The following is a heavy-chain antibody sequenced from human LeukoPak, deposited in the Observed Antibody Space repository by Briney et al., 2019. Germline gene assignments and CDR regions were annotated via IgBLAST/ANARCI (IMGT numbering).Heavy chain of an antibody. J-gene: IGHJ4*02. CDR2: MSFDGSHE. CDR1: GFSFNNYR. V-gene: IGHV3-30*03. D-gene: IGHD2-15*01. Sequence: GGSLRLSCVASGFSFNNYRMTWVRQAPGKGLEWVAIMSFDGSHERYGDSVKGRFTLSRDNSKNTLYLQINSLRTEDTAVYYCARGGKCSDGKCYIIDYWGQGTLVTVSS. CDR3: ARGGKCSDGKCYIIDY.